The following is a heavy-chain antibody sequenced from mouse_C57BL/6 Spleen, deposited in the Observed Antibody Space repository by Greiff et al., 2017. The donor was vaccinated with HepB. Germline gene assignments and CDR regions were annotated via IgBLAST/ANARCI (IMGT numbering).Heavy chain of an antibody. V-gene: IGHV1-4*01. Sequence: VQLQQSGADLVKPGASVKMSCKASGYTFTSYTMHWVKQRPGQGLEWIGYINPSSGYTKYNQKFKDKATLTADKSSSTAYMQLSSLTSDDSAVYDCARKSTRASYWGQGTTLTVSS. D-gene: IGHD3-1*01. CDR1: GYTFTSYT. CDR2: INPSSGYT. J-gene: IGHJ2*01. CDR3: ARKSTRASY.